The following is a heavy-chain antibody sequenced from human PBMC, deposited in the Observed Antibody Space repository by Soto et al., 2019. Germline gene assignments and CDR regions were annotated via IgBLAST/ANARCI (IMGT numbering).Heavy chain of an antibody. CDR3: ARAYYYGSGRGRSMDV. J-gene: IGHJ6*02. D-gene: IGHD3-10*01. V-gene: IGHV4-61*01. CDR2: ISYSGST. CDR1: GGSVSTGSYY. Sequence: QVQLQESGPGLVKASETLSLTCTVAGGSVSTGSYYWTWIRQPPGKGLEWIGYISYSGSTNYNPSLKSRVTISVDTSKNQFSLKVSSVIAADTAVFYCARAYYYGSGRGRSMDVWGQGTTVTVSS.